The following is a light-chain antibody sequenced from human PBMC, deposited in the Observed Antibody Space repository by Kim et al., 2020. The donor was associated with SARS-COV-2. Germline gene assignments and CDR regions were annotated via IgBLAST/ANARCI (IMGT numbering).Light chain of an antibody. V-gene: IGLV2-14*01. CDR3: SSFTAGSTFNWV. CDR2: DVT. J-gene: IGLJ3*02. CDR1: SSDVGGSNY. Sequence: QSTLTQPASVSGSPGQSITISCTGTSSDVGGSNYVSWYQQHPDKAPKVIIYDVTKRPAGVPDRFSGSRSGNTASLTISGLQAEDEAEYYCSSFTAGSTFNWVFGGGTQLTVL.